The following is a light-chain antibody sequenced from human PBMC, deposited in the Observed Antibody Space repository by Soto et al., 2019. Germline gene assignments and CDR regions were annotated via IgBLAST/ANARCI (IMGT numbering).Light chain of an antibody. CDR2: GAS. Sequence: EIVMTQSPATLSMSPGERATLSCRASQSVSNNLAWYQQKPGQAPRLLIYGASTRATGIPARFSGSGSGTEFTLTLSSLQSEDFAVYYCQQYNNWPPWTFGQGTKVDI. V-gene: IGKV3-15*01. J-gene: IGKJ1*01. CDR3: QQYNNWPPWT. CDR1: QSVSNN.